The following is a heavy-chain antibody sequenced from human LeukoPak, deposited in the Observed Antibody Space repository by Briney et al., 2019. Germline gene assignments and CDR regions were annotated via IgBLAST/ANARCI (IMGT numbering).Heavy chain of an antibody. Sequence: SETLSLTCTVSGGSISSYYWSWIRQPPGKGLEWIAYISDIGSINYNPSLKSRVTISLDTSKNQFSLKLSSVTAADTAVYYCARGDIVVVPAASKSLDVWGQGTTVTVSS. J-gene: IGHJ6*02. V-gene: IGHV4-59*12. CDR2: ISDIGSI. D-gene: IGHD2-2*01. CDR3: ARGDIVVVPAASKSLDV. CDR1: GGSISSYY.